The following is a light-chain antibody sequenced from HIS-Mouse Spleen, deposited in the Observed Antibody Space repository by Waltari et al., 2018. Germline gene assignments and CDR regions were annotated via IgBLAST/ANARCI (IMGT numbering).Light chain of an antibody. CDR3: SSYAGSNNLGV. CDR2: EVS. J-gene: IGLJ2*01. Sequence: QSALTQPPSASGSPGQSVTISCTGTSSDVGGYNYFSWYQQHPGKAPKLMIYEVSKRPSGVPDRFSGSKSGNTASLTVSGLQAEDEADYYCSSYAGSNNLGVFGGGTKLTVL. V-gene: IGLV2-8*01. CDR1: SSDVGGYNY.